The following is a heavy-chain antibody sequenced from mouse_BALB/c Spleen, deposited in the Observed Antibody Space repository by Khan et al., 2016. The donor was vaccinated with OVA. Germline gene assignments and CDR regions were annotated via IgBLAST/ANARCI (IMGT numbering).Heavy chain of an antibody. CDR3: ARRGLRGDFDY. D-gene: IGHD3-1*01. V-gene: IGHV1-7*01. CDR2: INPSTGYT. J-gene: IGHJ2*01. Sequence: QVQLQQSGAELAKPGASVKMSCKASGYTFINYWILWVKQRPGQGLEWIGYINPSTGYTEYNQHFKDKATLTADKSSSPAYMQLSSLTSEASAVYYWARRGLRGDFDYWGQGTTLTVSS. CDR1: GYTFINYW.